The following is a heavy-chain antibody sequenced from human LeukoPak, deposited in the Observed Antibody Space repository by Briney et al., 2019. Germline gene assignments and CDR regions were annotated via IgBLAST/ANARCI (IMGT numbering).Heavy chain of an antibody. CDR3: ARGGDIVVVPAAIEPYYFDY. J-gene: IGHJ4*02. Sequence: GGSLRLSCAASGFTFSSYAMHWVRQAPGKGLEYVSAISSNGGSTYYANSVKGRFTISRDNSKNTLYLQMGSLRAEDMAVYYCARGGDIVVVPAAIEPYYFDYWGQGTLVTVSS. CDR2: ISSNGGST. V-gene: IGHV3-64*01. CDR1: GFTFSSYA. D-gene: IGHD2-2*02.